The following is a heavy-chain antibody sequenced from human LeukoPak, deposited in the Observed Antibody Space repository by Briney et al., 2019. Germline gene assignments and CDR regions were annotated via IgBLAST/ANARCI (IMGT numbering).Heavy chain of an antibody. V-gene: IGHV4-59*01. CDR1: GGSISSYY. CDR2: ISYSGNT. CDR3: ARETPRGYFDY. D-gene: IGHD5-12*01. J-gene: IGHJ4*02. Sequence: SETLSLTCTVSGGSISSYYWSWIRQPPGKGLEWIGYISYSGNTNYNPSLKSRVTISVDTSKNQFSLRLSSVTAADTAVYYCARETPRGYFDYWGQGTLVTVSS.